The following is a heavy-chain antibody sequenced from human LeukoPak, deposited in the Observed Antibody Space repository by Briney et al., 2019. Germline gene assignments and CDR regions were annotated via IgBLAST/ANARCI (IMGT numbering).Heavy chain of an antibody. J-gene: IGHJ4*02. CDR2: IKSKTDGGTT. Sequence: SGGSLRLSCAASGFPFSSYGMHWVRQAPGKGLEWVGRIKSKTDGGTTDYAAPVKGRFTISRDDSKNTLYLQMNSLKTEDTAVYYCTTSYYDYVWGSYRYQKYYFDYWGQGTLVTVSS. D-gene: IGHD3-16*02. V-gene: IGHV3-15*01. CDR3: TTSYYDYVWGSYRYQKYYFDY. CDR1: GFPFSSYG.